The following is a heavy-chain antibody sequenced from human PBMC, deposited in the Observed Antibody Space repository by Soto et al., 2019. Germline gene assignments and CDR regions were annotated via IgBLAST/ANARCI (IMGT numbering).Heavy chain of an antibody. Sequence: ASVKVSCKASGYTFTGYYPHWVRQVPGQGLEWMGWINPNSGGTIYAQPFQGRVTMTRDTSISTAYMDLSRLRSDDTAVYYCARVRGYYYDSSDYYFDGLDHWGQGTLVTVSS. J-gene: IGHJ4*02. CDR3: ARVRGYYYDSSDYYFDGLDH. CDR2: INPNSGGT. V-gene: IGHV1-2*02. D-gene: IGHD3-22*01. CDR1: GYTFTGYY.